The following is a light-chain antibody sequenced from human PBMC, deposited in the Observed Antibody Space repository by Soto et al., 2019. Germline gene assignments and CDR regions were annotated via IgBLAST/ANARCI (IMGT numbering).Light chain of an antibody. J-gene: IGKJ1*01. CDR2: GAA. CDR1: QSISTY. CDR3: QQSYSTSWT. V-gene: IGKV1-39*01. Sequence: DIQITQSPSSLSASVGDRVTITCRASQSISTYLNWYQQKPGKAPKLLIYGAASLQSGVPSGFSGTGSGTDFTLTISSLQPEDCATYYCQQSYSTSWTFGQGTKVELK.